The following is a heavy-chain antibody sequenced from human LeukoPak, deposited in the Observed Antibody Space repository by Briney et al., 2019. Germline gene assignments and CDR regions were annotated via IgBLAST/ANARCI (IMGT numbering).Heavy chain of an antibody. V-gene: IGHV1-18*04. CDR1: GYTFTSHY. CDR3: ARGVYSNYVGAYYYYMDV. D-gene: IGHD4-11*01. CDR2: ISAYNGNT. Sequence: ASVKVSCKASGYTFTSHYMHWVRQAPGQGLEWMGWISAYNGNTNYAQKLQGRVTMTTDTSTSTAYMELRSLRSDDTAVYYCARGVYSNYVGAYYYYMDVWGKGTTVTVSS. J-gene: IGHJ6*03.